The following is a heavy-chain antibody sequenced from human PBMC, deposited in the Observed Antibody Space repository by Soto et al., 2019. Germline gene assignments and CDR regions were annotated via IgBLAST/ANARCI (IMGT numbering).Heavy chain of an antibody. D-gene: IGHD3-3*01. J-gene: IGHJ4*02. V-gene: IGHV3-30*18. CDR3: AKEITIFGVPDPY. CDR2: ISYDGSNK. CDR1: GFPFSSYG. Sequence: GGSLRLSCAASGFPFSSYGMHWVRPAPGKGLEWVAVISYDGSNKYYADSVKGRFTISRDNSKNTLYLQMNSLRAEDTAVYYCAKEITIFGVPDPYWGQGTLVTVSS.